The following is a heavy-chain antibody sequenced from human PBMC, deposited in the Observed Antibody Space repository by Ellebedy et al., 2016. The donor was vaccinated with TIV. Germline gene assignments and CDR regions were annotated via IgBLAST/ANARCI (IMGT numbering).Heavy chain of an antibody. CDR3: ARALLRSIAGPDSFDY. CDR1: GFTFSSYW. Sequence: GESLKISCAASGFTFSSYWMHWVRQAPGKGLVWVSRINSDGSSTSYADSVKGRFTISRDNAKNTLYLQMNSLRGEDTAVYYCARALLRSIAGPDSFDYWGQGTLVTVSS. J-gene: IGHJ4*02. CDR2: INSDGSST. D-gene: IGHD6-6*01. V-gene: IGHV3-74*01.